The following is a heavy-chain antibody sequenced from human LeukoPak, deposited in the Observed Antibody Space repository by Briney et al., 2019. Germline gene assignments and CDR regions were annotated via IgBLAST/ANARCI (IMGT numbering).Heavy chain of an antibody. J-gene: IGHJ4*02. CDR3: ARDLPDLYSCGWTSFDY. CDR2: ISSSSSTI. CDR1: GFTFSSYS. D-gene: IGHD6-19*01. Sequence: GGSLRLSCAASGFTFSSYSMNWVRQAPGKGLEWVSYISSSSSTIYYADSVKGRFTISRDNAKNLLYLQMNSLRAEDTAVYYCARDLPDLYSCGWTSFDYWGQGTLVTVSS. V-gene: IGHV3-48*01.